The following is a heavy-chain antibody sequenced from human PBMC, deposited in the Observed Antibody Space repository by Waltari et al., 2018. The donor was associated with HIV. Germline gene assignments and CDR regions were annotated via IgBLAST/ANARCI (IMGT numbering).Heavy chain of an antibody. Sequence: EVQLVESGGGLVQPGGSLRLSCAASGFPFSSYWMSWVRQAPGKGLEWVANIKQDGSEKYYVDSVKGRFTISRDNAKNSLYLQMNSLRAEDTAVYYCARGTYYYDSSGYPHGMDVWGQGTTVTVSS. V-gene: IGHV3-7*01. D-gene: IGHD3-22*01. CDR3: ARGTYYYDSSGYPHGMDV. J-gene: IGHJ6*02. CDR2: IKQDGSEK. CDR1: GFPFSSYW.